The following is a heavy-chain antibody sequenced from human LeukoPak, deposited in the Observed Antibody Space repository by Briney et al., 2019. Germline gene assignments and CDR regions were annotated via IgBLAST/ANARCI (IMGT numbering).Heavy chain of an antibody. CDR3: AREDRYSSGWCDY. CDR2: INPNSGGT. J-gene: IGHJ4*02. D-gene: IGHD6-19*01. V-gene: IGHV1-2*06. CDR1: GGTFSSYA. Sequence: ASVKASCKASGGTFSSYAISWVRQAPGQGLEWMGRINPNSGGTNYAQKFQGRVTMTRDTSTSTVYMELSSLRSENTAVYYCAREDRYSSGWCDYWGQGTLVTVSS.